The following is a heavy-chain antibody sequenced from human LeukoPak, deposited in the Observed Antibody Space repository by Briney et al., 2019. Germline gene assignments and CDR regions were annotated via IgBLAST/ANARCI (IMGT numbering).Heavy chain of an antibody. V-gene: IGHV4-59*01. Sequence: PSETLSLTCTVSGGSISSYYWSWIRQPPGKGLECIGYIYYSGSTNYNPSLKTRVHISVGTSKNQFSLKLSSVTAADTAVYYCARALYSSGWYRGEYYFDYWGQGTLVTVSS. CDR3: ARALYSSGWYRGEYYFDY. CDR2: IYYSGST. J-gene: IGHJ4*02. D-gene: IGHD6-19*01. CDR1: GGSISSYY.